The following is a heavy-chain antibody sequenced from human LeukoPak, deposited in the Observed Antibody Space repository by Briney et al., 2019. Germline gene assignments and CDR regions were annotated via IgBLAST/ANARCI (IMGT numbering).Heavy chain of an antibody. CDR3: ARDGVMAETPFSFDS. CDR2: ISSSTSNI. CDR1: GFIFNSYG. D-gene: IGHD2-21*01. Sequence: GGSLRLSCTGSGFIFNSYGINWVRQAPGKGLEWVAYISSSTSNIFYADSVKGRFTIYRDHAKDSVLLQMNSLRVEDTALYFCARDGVMAETPFSFDSWGQGALVTVSS. V-gene: IGHV3-48*01. J-gene: IGHJ4*02.